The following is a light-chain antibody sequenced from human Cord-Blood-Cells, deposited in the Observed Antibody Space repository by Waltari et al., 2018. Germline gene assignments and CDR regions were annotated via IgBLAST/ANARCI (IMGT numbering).Light chain of an antibody. CDR2: EVS. CDR1: SSDVGGYNY. CDR3: SSYTSSSTRV. J-gene: IGLJ3*02. Sequence: QSALTQPASVSGSPGQSITISCTGTSSDVGGYNYVSWYQQHPGKAPNLMIYEVSNRPSGVSHRFSGSKSGNTASLSISGLQAEDGADYYCSSYTSSSTRVFGGGTKLTVL. V-gene: IGLV2-14*01.